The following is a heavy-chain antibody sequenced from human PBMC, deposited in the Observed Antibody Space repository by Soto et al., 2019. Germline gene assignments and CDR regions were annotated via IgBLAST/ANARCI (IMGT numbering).Heavy chain of an antibody. V-gene: IGHV4-30-4*01. CDR3: ARGVNYDHEGVDAFDV. Sequence: QVQLQESGPGLVKPSQTLSLTCTVSGGSISSGDYYWTWIRQPPGKGLEWLGSIRYSGSTYYNTSLTSRVAISLDTSTNQFSLRLTSVTAADTAVYFCARGVNYDHEGVDAFDVWGQGTVVTVSS. J-gene: IGHJ3*01. D-gene: IGHD3-22*01. CDR2: IRYSGST. CDR1: GGSISSGDYY.